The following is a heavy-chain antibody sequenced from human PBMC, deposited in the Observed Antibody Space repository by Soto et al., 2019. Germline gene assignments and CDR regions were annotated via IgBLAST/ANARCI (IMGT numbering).Heavy chain of an antibody. CDR3: ARSPTYCTNGVCLHYWYFDL. CDR1: GFTFSDYY. J-gene: IGHJ2*01. D-gene: IGHD2-8*01. Sequence: QVQLVESGGGLVKPGGSLRLSCAASGFTFSDYYMSWIRQAPGKGLEWVSYIGSSGSTIYYADSVKGRFTISRDNAKNSLYLQMNSLRAEDTAVYYCARSPTYCTNGVCLHYWYFDLWGRGTLVTVSS. CDR2: IGSSGSTI. V-gene: IGHV3-11*01.